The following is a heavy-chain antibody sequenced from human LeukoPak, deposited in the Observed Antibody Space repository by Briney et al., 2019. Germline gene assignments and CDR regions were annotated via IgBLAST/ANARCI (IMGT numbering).Heavy chain of an antibody. CDR2: IKQDGSEK. J-gene: IGHJ5*02. CDR3: VRDGGTDWYDP. D-gene: IGHD3-16*01. CDR1: GFSVSDYW. Sequence: PGGSLRLSCADSGFSVSDYWMTWVRQAPGKGLEWVANIKQDGSEKTYVDSVKGRFTISRDNAKNSLYLQMNSLRVEDTAMYYCVRDGGTDWYDPWGQGTLVTVFS. V-gene: IGHV3-7*01.